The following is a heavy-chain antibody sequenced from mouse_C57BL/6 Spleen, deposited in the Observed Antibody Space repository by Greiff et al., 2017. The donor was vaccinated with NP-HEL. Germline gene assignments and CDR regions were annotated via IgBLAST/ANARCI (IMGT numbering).Heavy chain of an antibody. D-gene: IGHD4-1*01. CDR1: GYSITSGYY. Sequence: VQLQQSGPGLVKPSQSLSLTCSVTGYSITSGYYWNWIRQFPGNKLEWMGYISYDGSNNYNQSLKNRISITRDTSKNQFFLKLNSVTTEDTATYYCARLNWAAFDYWGQGTTLTVSS. V-gene: IGHV3-6*01. CDR3: ARLNWAAFDY. J-gene: IGHJ2*01. CDR2: ISYDGSN.